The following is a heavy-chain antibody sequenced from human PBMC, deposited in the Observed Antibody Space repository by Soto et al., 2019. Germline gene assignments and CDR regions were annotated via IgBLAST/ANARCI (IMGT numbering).Heavy chain of an antibody. V-gene: IGHV3-23*01. CDR1: GFTFNKYA. CDR2: ISVSGAST. Sequence: GSLLLSLVASGFTFNKYALSWVRQSPGKGLEWFSAISVSGASTYDADSVKGRFTISRDNSNNTLYLQMNSLRAEDTAVYYCAKTPGVITVITSFDNWGQGTPVTVS. J-gene: IGHJ4*02. D-gene: IGHD3-16*01. CDR3: AKTPGVITVITSFDN.